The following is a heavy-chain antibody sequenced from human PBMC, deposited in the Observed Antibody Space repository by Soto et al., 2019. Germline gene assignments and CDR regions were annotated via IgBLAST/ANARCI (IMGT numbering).Heavy chain of an antibody. J-gene: IGHJ4*02. V-gene: IGHV3-64D*08. CDR3: VKATSIAARPPI. CDR2: ISSNGGST. D-gene: IGHD6-6*01. CDR1: GFTFSSYA. Sequence: GGSLRLSCSASGFTFSSYAMHWVRQAPGKGLEYVSAISSNGGSTHYADSVKGRFTISRDNSKNTLYLQMSSLRAEDTAVYYCVKATSIAARPPIWGQGTLVTVS.